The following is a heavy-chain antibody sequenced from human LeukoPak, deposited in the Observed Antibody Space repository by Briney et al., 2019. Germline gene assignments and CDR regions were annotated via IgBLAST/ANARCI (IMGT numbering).Heavy chain of an antibody. J-gene: IGHJ4*02. V-gene: IGHV3-7*01. D-gene: IGHD6-19*01. CDR3: AIQGYRSVK. Sequence: PGGSLRLSSAASGFSFRVYSIYSVRQAPGKGLEWVASIQRDGSEKYYVESVKGRFTISRDNAKNSLYLQMNSLRAEDTAVYYCAIQGYRSVKWGQGTLVTVSS. CDR2: IQRDGSEK. CDR1: GFSFRVYS.